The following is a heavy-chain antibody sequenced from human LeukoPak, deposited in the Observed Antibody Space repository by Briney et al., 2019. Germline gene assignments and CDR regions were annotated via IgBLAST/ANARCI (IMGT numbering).Heavy chain of an antibody. D-gene: IGHD3-22*01. CDR1: VYTFTGYY. V-gene: IGHV1-2*02. CDR3: ARLHTYYYDSSGYYPTETHDY. Sequence: ASVKVSCKASVYTFTGYYMHGVRQAPAQGLVWMGCINPNSGGKNYARKIQGKVTMTRDTSISTAYMELSRLRSDDRAVYYCARLHTYYYDSSGYYPTETHDYWGQGTLVTVSS. CDR2: INPNSGGK. J-gene: IGHJ4*02.